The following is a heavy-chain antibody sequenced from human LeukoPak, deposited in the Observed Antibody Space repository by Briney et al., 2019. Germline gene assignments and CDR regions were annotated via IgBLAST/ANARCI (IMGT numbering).Heavy chain of an antibody. CDR2: ISGSGANT. CDR1: GFTFSSYA. D-gene: IGHD6-13*01. V-gene: IGHV3-23*01. J-gene: IGHJ4*02. Sequence: GGSVRLSCAASGFTFSSYAMNWVRQAPGKGLEWVSTISGSGANTYNADSVKGRFTISRDNAKNTLYLQMNSLRAEDTAVYYCAREGEQQLAPPPFDYWGQGTLVTVSS. CDR3: AREGEQQLAPPPFDY.